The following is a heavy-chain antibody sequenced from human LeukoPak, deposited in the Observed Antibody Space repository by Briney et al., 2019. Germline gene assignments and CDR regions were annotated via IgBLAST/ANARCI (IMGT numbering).Heavy chain of an antibody. D-gene: IGHD3-10*01. CDR2: IIPIFGTA. Sequence: ASVKVSCKASGGTFSSYAISWVRQAPGQGLEWMGGIIPIFGTANYAQKFQGRVTITADESTSTAYMELSSLRSDDTAVYYCARWFGSGSYDYWGQGTLVTVSS. J-gene: IGHJ4*02. CDR3: ARWFGSGSYDY. CDR1: GGTFSSYA. V-gene: IGHV1-69*01.